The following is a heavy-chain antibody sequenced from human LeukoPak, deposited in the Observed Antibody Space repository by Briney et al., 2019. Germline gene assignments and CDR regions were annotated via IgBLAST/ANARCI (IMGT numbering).Heavy chain of an antibody. D-gene: IGHD3-9*01. V-gene: IGHV3-30*04. CDR3: ARVRLRYFDWLDAFDI. CDR2: ISYDGSNK. J-gene: IGHJ3*02. CDR1: GFTFSSYA. Sequence: GGSLRLSCAASGFTFSSYAMHWVRQAPGKGLEWVAVISYDGSNKYYADSVKGRFTISRDNSKNTLYLQMNSLRAEDTAVYYCARVRLRYFDWLDAFDIWGQGTMVTVSS.